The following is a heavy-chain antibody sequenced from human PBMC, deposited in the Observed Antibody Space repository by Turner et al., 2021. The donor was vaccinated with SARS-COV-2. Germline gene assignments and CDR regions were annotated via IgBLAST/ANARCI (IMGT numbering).Heavy chain of an antibody. J-gene: IGHJ3*02. CDR3: ARRHSGNYDAFDI. CDR2: IIPIIGIA. V-gene: IGHV1-69*10. D-gene: IGHD1-26*01. CDR1: GGTFSSHV. Sequence: QVQLVQSGAEVKKPVSSVKVSCKASGGTFSSHVISWVRQAPGQGLEWMGGIIPIIGIANYAQKFQGRVTITEDKSTSTAYMELSSLRSEDTAVYYCARRHSGNYDAFDIWGQGTMVTVSS.